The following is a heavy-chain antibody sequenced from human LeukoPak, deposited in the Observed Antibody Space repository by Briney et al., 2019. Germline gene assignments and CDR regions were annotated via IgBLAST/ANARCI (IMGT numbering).Heavy chain of an antibody. CDR1: GFTFISYS. Sequence: GGSLRLSCAASGFTFISYSMSWARQAPGKGLEWVSSISSGSSYIYYADSVDGRFTISRDNARNSLYLLMNSLRAEDTAIYYCARHSNYAQDDYWGQGTLVTVSS. J-gene: IGHJ4*02. CDR2: ISSGSSYI. CDR3: ARHSNYAQDDY. D-gene: IGHD4-11*01. V-gene: IGHV3-21*01.